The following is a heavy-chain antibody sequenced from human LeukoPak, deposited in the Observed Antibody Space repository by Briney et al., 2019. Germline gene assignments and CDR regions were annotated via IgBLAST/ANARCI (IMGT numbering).Heavy chain of an antibody. Sequence: GGSLRLSCAASGFTFSRYGMHWVRQAPGKGLEWVTAISYDGSNKYYADSVKGRFTISRDNSKNTVYVQMNSLRAEDTAVYYCAKDFALLGYCSGGTCHAGDSWGQGTLVTVSS. J-gene: IGHJ4*02. CDR2: ISYDGSNK. CDR3: AKDFALLGYCSGGTCHAGDS. CDR1: GFTFSRYG. V-gene: IGHV3-30*04. D-gene: IGHD2-15*01.